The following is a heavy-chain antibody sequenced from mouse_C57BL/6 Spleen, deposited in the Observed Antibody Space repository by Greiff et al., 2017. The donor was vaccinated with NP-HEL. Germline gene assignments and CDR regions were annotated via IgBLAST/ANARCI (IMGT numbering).Heavy chain of an antibody. Sequence: EVQLKESGPGMVKPSQSLSLTCTVTGYSITSGYDWHWIRHFPGNKLEWMGYISYSGSTNYNPYLKSRISITHDTSKNHFFLKLNSVTTEDTATYYCAREGGLRGRYFDVWGTGTTVTVSS. CDR1: GYSITSGYD. CDR3: AREGGLRGRYFDV. J-gene: IGHJ1*03. D-gene: IGHD1-1*01. V-gene: IGHV3-1*01. CDR2: ISYSGST.